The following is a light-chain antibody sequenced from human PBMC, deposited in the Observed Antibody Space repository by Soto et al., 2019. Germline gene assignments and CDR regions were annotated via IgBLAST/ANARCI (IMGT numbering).Light chain of an antibody. CDR2: TAS. Sequence: DIQLTQSPSFLSASVGDRATITCRASQGISSYLAWYQQKPGKAPKLLIYTASTLQSGVPSRFSGSGSGTEFTLTISSLQPEDFATYYCQQLNSYPYTFGQGTKLEIK. V-gene: IGKV1-9*01. CDR3: QQLNSYPYT. J-gene: IGKJ2*01. CDR1: QGISSY.